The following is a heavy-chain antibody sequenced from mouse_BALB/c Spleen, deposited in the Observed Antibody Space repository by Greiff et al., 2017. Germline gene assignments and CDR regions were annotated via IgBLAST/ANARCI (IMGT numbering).Heavy chain of an antibody. D-gene: IGHD1-1*02. CDR2: INPSSGYT. J-gene: IGHJ1*01. V-gene: IGHV1-4*02. CDR3: ARGHPGNWYFDV. Sequence: QVQLQQSAAELARPGASVKMSCKASGYTFTSYTMHWVKQRPGQGLEWIGYINPSSGYTEYNQKFKDKTTLTADKSSSTAYMQLSSLTSEDSAVYYCARGHPGNWYFDVWGAGTTVTVSS. CDR1: GYTFTSYT.